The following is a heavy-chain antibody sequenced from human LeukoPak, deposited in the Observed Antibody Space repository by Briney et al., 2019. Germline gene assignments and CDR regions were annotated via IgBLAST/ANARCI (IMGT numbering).Heavy chain of an antibody. CDR3: ARGRWEPLRFDY. V-gene: IGHV1-3*03. CDR1: GYTFTSYA. J-gene: IGHJ4*02. CDR2: INAGNGNT. Sequence: ASVTVSCKASGYTFTSYAMHWVRQAPGQRLEWMGWINAGNGNTKYSQEFQGRVTITRDTSASTAYMELSSLRSEDMAVYYCARGRWEPLRFDYWGQGTLVTVSS. D-gene: IGHD1-26*01.